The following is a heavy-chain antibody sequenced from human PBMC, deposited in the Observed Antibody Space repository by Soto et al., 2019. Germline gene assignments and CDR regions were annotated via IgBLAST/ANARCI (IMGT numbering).Heavy chain of an antibody. CDR2: IYYTGST. V-gene: IGHV4-59*01. J-gene: IGHJ4*02. CDR1: GRPITGDY. D-gene: IGHD6-19*01. CDR3: ARDGWTTNHEQKQWLVFDY. Sequence: PSETLSLTCTVSGRPITGDYWGWIRQPPGKALEYIGHIYYTGSTGYNPSLTSRVTISLDTSREQFSLKLTSVTAADTAVYYCARDGWTTNHEQKQWLVFDYWGQGTLVTSPQ.